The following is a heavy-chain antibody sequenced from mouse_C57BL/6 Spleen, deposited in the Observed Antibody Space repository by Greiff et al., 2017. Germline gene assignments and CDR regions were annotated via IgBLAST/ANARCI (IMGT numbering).Heavy chain of an antibody. CDR2: IDPETGGT. D-gene: IGHD1-1*01. Sequence: QVQLQQSGAELVRPGASVTLSCKASGYTFTDYEMHWVKQTPVHGLEWIGAIDPETGGTAYNQKFKGKAILTADKSSSTAYMELRSLTSEDSAVYYCTKEGNYYGISSYYAMDYWGQGTSVTVSS. CDR3: TKEGNYYGISSYYAMDY. V-gene: IGHV1-15*01. J-gene: IGHJ4*01. CDR1: GYTFTDYE.